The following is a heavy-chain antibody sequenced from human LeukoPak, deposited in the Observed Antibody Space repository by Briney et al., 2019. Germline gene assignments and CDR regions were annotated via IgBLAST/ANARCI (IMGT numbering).Heavy chain of an antibody. D-gene: IGHD4-17*01. CDR3: ARGSYGDYPDY. CDR1: GFTFSSYS. Sequence: GGSLRLSCAASGFTFSSYSMNWVRQAPGKGLEWVPSISSSSSYIYYADSVKGRFTISRDNAKNSLYLQMNSLRAEDTAVYYCARGSYGDYPDYWGQGTLVTVSS. CDR2: ISSSSSYI. V-gene: IGHV3-21*01. J-gene: IGHJ4*02.